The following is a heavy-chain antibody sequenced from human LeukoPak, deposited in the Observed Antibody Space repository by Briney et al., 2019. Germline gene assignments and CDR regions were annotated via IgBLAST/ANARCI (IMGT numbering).Heavy chain of an antibody. D-gene: IGHD3-16*02. CDR2: ISYDGSNK. CDR1: GFTFSSYA. CDR3: ARDYRGSYGYNWFDP. J-gene: IGHJ5*02. Sequence: GGSLRLSCAASGFTFSSYAMHWVRQAPGKGLEWVAVISYDGSNKYYADSVKGRFTISRDNAKNSLYLQMNSLRAEDTAVYYCARDYRGSYGYNWFDPWGQGTLVTVSS. V-gene: IGHV3-30-3*01.